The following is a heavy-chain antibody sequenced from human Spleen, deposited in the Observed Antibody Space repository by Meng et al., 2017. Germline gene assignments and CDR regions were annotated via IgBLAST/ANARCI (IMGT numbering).Heavy chain of an antibody. CDR3: ARCRYSSSWKEGPVD. D-gene: IGHD6-13*01. CDR1: GDSVSSNSA. Sequence: SQTLSLTRAISGDSVSSNSAWVWIRQSPSRGLEWLGRTYYRSKWYNDYAVSVKSRITINSDTSKNQFSLQLNPVTPEDTAVYYCARCRYSSSWKEGPVDWGQGTLVTVSS. V-gene: IGHV6-1*01. J-gene: IGHJ4*02. CDR2: TYYRSKWYN.